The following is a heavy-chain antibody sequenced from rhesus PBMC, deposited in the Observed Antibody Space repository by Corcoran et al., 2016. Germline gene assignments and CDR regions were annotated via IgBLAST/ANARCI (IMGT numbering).Heavy chain of an antibody. Sequence: QLQLQESGPGLVKPSETLSLTCAVSGGSISSNWWSWIRQPPGKGLEWIGRISGCGGSTSYNPALKSRVTISTDTSKNQLSLKLISVTAADTAMYYCARAPLYSGIWKSFDYWGQGVLVTVSS. CDR2: ISGCGGST. CDR1: GGSISSNW. V-gene: IGHV4-173*01. CDR3: ARAPLYSGIWKSFDY. J-gene: IGHJ4*01. D-gene: IGHD6-25*01.